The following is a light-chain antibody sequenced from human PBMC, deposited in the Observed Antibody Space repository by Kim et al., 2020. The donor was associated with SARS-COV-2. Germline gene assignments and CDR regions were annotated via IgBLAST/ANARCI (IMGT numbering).Light chain of an antibody. Sequence: ASVGDSVTIPCRASQGIGIFLAWFQQKPGKVPKRLIYGASNLQSGVPSRFSGSGSGTEFSLTISSLQPEDFATYYCLQHNNYPPTFGQGTKVDIK. CDR1: QGIGIF. CDR2: GAS. CDR3: LQHNNYPPT. J-gene: IGKJ1*01. V-gene: IGKV1-17*03.